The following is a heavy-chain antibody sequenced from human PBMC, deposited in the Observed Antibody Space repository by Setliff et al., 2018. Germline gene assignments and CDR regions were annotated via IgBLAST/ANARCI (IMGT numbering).Heavy chain of an antibody. CDR3: ARGRMRGSCSGPSCTYDPFDI. V-gene: IGHV4-59*12. Sequence: LSETLSLTCTVSGGSISSYYWSWIRQPPGKGLEWIGNVLHSGRTNYNPSLKSRVTISVDTSKNQFSLILRSVTAADTAVYYCARGRMRGSCSGPSCTYDPFDIWGQGTPVTVSS. D-gene: IGHD2-2*01. CDR1: GGSISSYY. CDR2: VLHSGRT. J-gene: IGHJ3*02.